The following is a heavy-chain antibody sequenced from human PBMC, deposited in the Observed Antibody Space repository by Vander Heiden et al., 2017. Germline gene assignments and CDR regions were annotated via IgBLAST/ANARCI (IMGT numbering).Heavy chain of an antibody. D-gene: IGHD3-10*01. CDR3: AKEGLWYGGNWFDP. Sequence: EVPLVESGGGLVQPGGSLRVSCEASGFNFRYYAMTWVRQAPGKGLEWVSTISGSGNDADYAGSVKGRFIISRDNSKNTLYLQMNSLRAGDTALYYCAKEGLWYGGNWFDPWGQGTLVTVSS. CDR1: GFNFRYYA. CDR2: ISGSGNDA. J-gene: IGHJ5*01. V-gene: IGHV3-23*04.